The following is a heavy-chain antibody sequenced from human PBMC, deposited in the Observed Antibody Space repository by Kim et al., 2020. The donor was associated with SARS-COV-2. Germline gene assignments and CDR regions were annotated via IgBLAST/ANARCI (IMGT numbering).Heavy chain of an antibody. CDR1: GFTFSGST. CDR2: IRSKANSYAT. Sequence: GGSLRLSCAAFGFTFSGSTLHCVRQASGKGLEWVGRIRSKANSYATAYAASVKGRFTISRDDSKNTAYLQMNSLKTEDTAVYYCTRVNPIAGGWYDAFDIWGQGKMVTVSS. J-gene: IGHJ3*02. V-gene: IGHV3-73*01. D-gene: IGHD6-19*01. CDR3: TRVNPIAGGWYDAFDI.